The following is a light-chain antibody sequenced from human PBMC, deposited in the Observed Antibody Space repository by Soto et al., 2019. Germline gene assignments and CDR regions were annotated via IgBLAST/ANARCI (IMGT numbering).Light chain of an antibody. CDR1: QSVSSSY. J-gene: IGKJ2*01. V-gene: IGKV3-20*01. Sequence: EIVLTQSPGTLSLSPGERATLSCRASQSVSSSYLAWYQQKPGQAPRLLIYGASTRATGIPDRFSVSGSGTDFTLTISRLEPEDFAVYYCQQYGSSPPRYTFGQGTKLEIK. CDR3: QQYGSSPPRYT. CDR2: GAS.